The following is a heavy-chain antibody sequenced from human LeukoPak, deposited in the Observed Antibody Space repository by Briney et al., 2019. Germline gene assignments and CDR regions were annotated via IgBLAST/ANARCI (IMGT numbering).Heavy chain of an antibody. CDR2: VNRDGSET. V-gene: IGHV3-7*03. CDR1: GFALSSHW. J-gene: IGHJ6*02. CDR3: ARNNGMDV. Sequence: GGSLRLSCAASGFALSSHWMTWVRQVPWRGPEWVANVNRDGSETYYLDSVKGRFTISKDNAKNSLYLQMNSLRAEDTALYHCARNNGMDVWGQGTTVIVSS.